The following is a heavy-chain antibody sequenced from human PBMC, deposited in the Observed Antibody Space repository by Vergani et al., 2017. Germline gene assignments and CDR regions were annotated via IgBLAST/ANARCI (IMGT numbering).Heavy chain of an antibody. CDR2: IWYDGSNK. J-gene: IGHJ4*02. CDR1: GFTFSSYG. V-gene: IGHV3-33*01. Sequence: QVQLVESGGGVVQPGRSLRLSCAASGFTFSSYGMHWVRQVPGKGLEWVAVIWYDGSNKYYADSVKGRFTISRDNSKNTLYLQMNSLRAEDTAVYYCARDWIAGSSWYLDYWGQGTLVTVSS. D-gene: IGHD6-13*01. CDR3: ARDWIAGSSWYLDY.